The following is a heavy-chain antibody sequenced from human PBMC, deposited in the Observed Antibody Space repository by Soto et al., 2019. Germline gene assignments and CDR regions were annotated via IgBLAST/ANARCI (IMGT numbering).Heavy chain of an antibody. CDR2: SYYRGST. J-gene: IGHJ4*02. Sequence: QLQLQESGPGLVKPSETLSLTCTVSGGSISSRSHYWSWIRQSPGKHLEWIGSSYYRGSTHYNPSLKTRVTISVDTSKNQVSLKVYSVTAADTAVYYSATADGFGVVTPFFEYWGQGILVTVSS. D-gene: IGHD3-3*01. CDR3: ATADGFGVVTPFFEY. V-gene: IGHV4-39*01. CDR1: GGSISSRSHY.